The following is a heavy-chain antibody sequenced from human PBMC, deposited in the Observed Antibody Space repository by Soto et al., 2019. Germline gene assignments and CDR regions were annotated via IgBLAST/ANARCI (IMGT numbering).Heavy chain of an antibody. J-gene: IGHJ4*02. CDR3: AKDRLSSGLFDY. Sequence: GGSLRLSCAASGFTFSTYGMHWVRQAPGKGLEWVAAMSYDGTKQYYVDSVKGRFTISRDNSRNTLFLQMNSLRAEDTAVYYCAKDRLSSGLFDYWGQGTLVTVSS. V-gene: IGHV3-30*18. CDR2: MSYDGTKQ. D-gene: IGHD3-22*01. CDR1: GFTFSTYG.